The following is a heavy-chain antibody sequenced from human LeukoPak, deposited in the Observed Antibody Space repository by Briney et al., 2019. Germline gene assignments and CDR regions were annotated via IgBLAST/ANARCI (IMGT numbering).Heavy chain of an antibody. D-gene: IGHD6-19*01. Sequence: PGGSLRLSCAASGFTFSSYWMHWVRQVPGKGLVWVSRINSDGSSTSYADSVKGRFTISRDNAKNTLYLQMNSLRAEDTAVYYCARVGRGSSGWYKGAFDIWGQGTMVTVSS. J-gene: IGHJ3*02. CDR1: GFTFSSYW. CDR2: INSDGSST. V-gene: IGHV3-74*01. CDR3: ARVGRGSSGWYKGAFDI.